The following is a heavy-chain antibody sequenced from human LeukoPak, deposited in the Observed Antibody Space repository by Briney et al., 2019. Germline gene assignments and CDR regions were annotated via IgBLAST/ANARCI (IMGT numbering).Heavy chain of an antibody. CDR3: ARDLRGCSGGSCYSAPDAFDI. CDR1: GFTFSSYG. Sequence: GGSLRLSCAASGFTFSSYGMHWVRQAPGKGLEWVAFIRYDGSNKYYADSVKGRFTISRDNSKNTLYLQMNSLRAEDTAVYYCARDLRGCSGGSCYSAPDAFDIWGQGTMVTVSS. J-gene: IGHJ3*02. V-gene: IGHV3-30*02. CDR2: IRYDGSNK. D-gene: IGHD2-15*01.